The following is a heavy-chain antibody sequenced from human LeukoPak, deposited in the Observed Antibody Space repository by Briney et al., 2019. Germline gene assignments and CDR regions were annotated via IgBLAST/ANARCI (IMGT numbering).Heavy chain of an antibody. V-gene: IGHV3-74*01. Sequence: GGSLRLSCAASGFTFSNYWMHWVRQAPGKGLVWVSRISSDGVTTRYADSVEGRFTISRDNAKNTLYLQMNSLRAEDAAVYYCIRGRYYDSSGYYQFDYWGQGTLVTVSS. CDR1: GFTFSNYW. CDR3: IRGRYYDSSGYYQFDY. J-gene: IGHJ4*02. CDR2: ISSDGVTT. D-gene: IGHD3-22*01.